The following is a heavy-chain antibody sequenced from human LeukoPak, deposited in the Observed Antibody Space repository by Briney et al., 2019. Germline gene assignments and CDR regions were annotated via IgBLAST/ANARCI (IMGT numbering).Heavy chain of an antibody. V-gene: IGHV4-38-2*01. CDR2: VYHSGST. CDR1: AYSISSGYY. CDR3: ARHFSEYQLLRGGFFDY. D-gene: IGHD2-2*01. Sequence: KPSETLSLTCAVSAYSISSGYYWGWIRQPPGKGLERIGNVYHSGSTYYNPSLRSRVTISVDTSKNQFSLKLNSVTAADTAVYYCARHFSEYQLLRGGFFDYWGQGTLVTVSS. J-gene: IGHJ4*02.